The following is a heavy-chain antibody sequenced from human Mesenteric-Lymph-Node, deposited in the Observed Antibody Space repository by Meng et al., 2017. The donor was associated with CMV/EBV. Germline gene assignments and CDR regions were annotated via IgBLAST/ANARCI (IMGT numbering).Heavy chain of an antibody. CDR2: INHGGRT. CDR3: ARGRTVNT. Sequence: TRSLTCAVYIGSFSDSYWNWIRQPPGKGLEWIGEINHGGRTNYTPSLKSRVTISVDTSKNQFSLKLTSVTAADTAVYYCARGRTVNTWGQGTLVTVSS. D-gene: IGHD1-1*01. J-gene: IGHJ5*02. CDR1: IGSFSDSY. V-gene: IGHV4-34*01.